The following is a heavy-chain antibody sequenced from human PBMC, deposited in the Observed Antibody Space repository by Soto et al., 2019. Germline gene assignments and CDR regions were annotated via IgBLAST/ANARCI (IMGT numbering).Heavy chain of an antibody. CDR1: GFTFSSYS. CDR2: ISSSSSTI. D-gene: IGHD3-9*01. Sequence: QPGGSLRLSCAAPGFTFSSYSMNWVRQAPGKGLEWVSYISSSSSTIYYADSVKGRFTISRDNAKNSLYLQMNSLRAEDTAVYYCARDLRYCDYWGQGTLVTVSS. V-gene: IGHV3-48*01. CDR3: ARDLRYCDY. J-gene: IGHJ4*02.